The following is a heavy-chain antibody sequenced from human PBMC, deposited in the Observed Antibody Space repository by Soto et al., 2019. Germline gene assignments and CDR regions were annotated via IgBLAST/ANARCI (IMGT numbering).Heavy chain of an antibody. Sequence: EVLLLESGGGLVQPGGSLRLSCEASGFSFSSFAMNWVRQAPGKGLEWVSAIGDSGASTYYADSVKGRFTISRDNSRNTLYLQLNSLRAEVTAVYYCAKGVELDVWGNGTTVNVSS. D-gene: IGHD1-26*01. V-gene: IGHV3-23*01. CDR1: GFSFSSFA. J-gene: IGHJ6*04. CDR3: AKGVELDV. CDR2: IGDSGAST.